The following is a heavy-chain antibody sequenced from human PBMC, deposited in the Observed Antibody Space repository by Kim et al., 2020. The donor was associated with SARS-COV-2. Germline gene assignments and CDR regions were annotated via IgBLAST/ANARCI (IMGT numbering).Heavy chain of an antibody. CDR1: GFTFSSYG. D-gene: IGHD3-10*01. Sequence: GGSLRLSCAASGFTFSSYGMHWVRQAPGKGLEWVAVISYDGSNKYYADSVKGRFTISRDNSKNTLYLQMNSLRAEDTAVYYCANLNGGFDYWGQGTLVTVSS. V-gene: IGHV3-30*18. CDR3: ANLNGGFDY. J-gene: IGHJ4*02. CDR2: ISYDGSNK.